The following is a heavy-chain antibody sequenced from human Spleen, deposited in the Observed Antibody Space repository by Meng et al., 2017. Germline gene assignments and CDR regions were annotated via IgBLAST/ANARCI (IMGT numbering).Heavy chain of an antibody. CDR2: IYHSGST. V-gene: IGHV4-38-2*02. J-gene: IGHJ4*02. D-gene: IGHD3-22*01. CDR1: GYSISSGYY. Sequence: GSLRLSCTVSGYSISSGYYWGWIRQPPGKGLEWIGSIYHSGSTYYNPSLKSRVTISVDTSKNQFSLKLSSVTAADTAVYYCARGPPYYYDSSGYYSTRHKNTHDYWGQGTLVTVSS. CDR3: ARGPPYYYDSSGYYSTRHKNTHDY.